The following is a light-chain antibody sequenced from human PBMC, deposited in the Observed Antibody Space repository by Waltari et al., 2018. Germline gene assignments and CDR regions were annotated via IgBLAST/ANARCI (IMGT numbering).Light chain of an antibody. CDR1: QSIRSP. Sequence: EIVMTQSPVTLSVSPGERVTLSCRASQSIRSPLAWYQQEPGQPPRLLIYGASTRASGIPARFSGSGSETDFTLTISSLQSEDSALYYCQQYHNWPRGMFGQGTKVEFK. V-gene: IGKV3-15*01. J-gene: IGKJ1*01. CDR2: GAS. CDR3: QQYHNWPRGM.